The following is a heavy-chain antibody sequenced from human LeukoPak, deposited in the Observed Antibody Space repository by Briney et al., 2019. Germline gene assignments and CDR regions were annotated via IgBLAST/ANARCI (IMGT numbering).Heavy chain of an antibody. Sequence: PGGSLRLSCSASGFTFSSYSMNLVRQAPGKGLEWVSYISSSSSTIYYADSVKGRFTISRDNAKNSLYVQMATLRAEDTAVYYCARDVHDYWGPGTLVTVSS. CDR2: ISSSSSTI. V-gene: IGHV3-48*01. D-gene: IGHD1-1*01. CDR1: GFTFSSYS. J-gene: IGHJ4*02. CDR3: ARDVHDY.